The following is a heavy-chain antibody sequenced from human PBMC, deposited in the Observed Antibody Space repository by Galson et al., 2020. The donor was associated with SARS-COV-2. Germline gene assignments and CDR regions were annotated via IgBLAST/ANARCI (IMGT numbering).Heavy chain of an antibody. CDR1: GGSFSGYY. CDR2: INHSGST. CDR3: ASGSDTAMVFN. J-gene: IGHJ4*02. D-gene: IGHD5-18*01. Sequence: SETLSLTCAAYGGSFSGYYWSWIRQPPGKGLEWIGEINHSGSTNYNPSLKSRVTISVDTSKNQFSLKLSSVTAADTAVYYCASGSDTAMVFNWGQGTLVTVSS. V-gene: IGHV4-34*01.